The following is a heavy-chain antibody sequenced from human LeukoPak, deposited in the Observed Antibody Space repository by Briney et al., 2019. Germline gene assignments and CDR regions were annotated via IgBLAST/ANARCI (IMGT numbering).Heavy chain of an antibody. Sequence: PSKTLSLTCTVSGGSISSYYWSWIRQPPGKGLEWIGYIYYSGSTNYNPSLKSRVTISVDTSKNQFSLKLSSVTAADTAVYYCARRGGSYRTFDYWGQGTLVTVSS. CDR1: GGSISSYY. CDR2: IYYSGST. J-gene: IGHJ4*02. CDR3: ARRGGSYRTFDY. D-gene: IGHD1-26*01. V-gene: IGHV4-59*08.